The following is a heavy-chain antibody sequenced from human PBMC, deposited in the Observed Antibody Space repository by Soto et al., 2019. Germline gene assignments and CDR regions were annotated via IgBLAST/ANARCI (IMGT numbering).Heavy chain of an antibody. J-gene: IGHJ4*02. Sequence: GGSLRLSCAASGFTFSSFAMSWVRQAPGKGLEWVSGVSASGGSTFYADSVKGRFTISRDNSKNTLNLQVNSLRAEDTAVYFCAKFGCSDDSCYADYWGQGTLVTVSS. V-gene: IGHV3-23*01. CDR1: GFTFSSFA. D-gene: IGHD2-15*01. CDR2: VSASGGST. CDR3: AKFGCSDDSCYADY.